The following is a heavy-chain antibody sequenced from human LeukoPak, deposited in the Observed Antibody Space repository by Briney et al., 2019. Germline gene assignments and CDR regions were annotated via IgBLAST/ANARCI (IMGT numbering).Heavy chain of an antibody. V-gene: IGHV1-18*04. CDR2: ISAYNGNT. J-gene: IGHJ4*02. D-gene: IGHD1-7*01. CDR1: GYIFTGHY. CDR3: ARSRPPGTSSPIDY. Sequence: ASVKVSCKASGYIFTGHYMYWVRQAPGQGLEWMGWISAYNGNTNYAQKLQGRVTMTTDTSTSTAYMELRSLRSDDTAVYYCARSRPPGTSSPIDYWGQGTLVTVSS.